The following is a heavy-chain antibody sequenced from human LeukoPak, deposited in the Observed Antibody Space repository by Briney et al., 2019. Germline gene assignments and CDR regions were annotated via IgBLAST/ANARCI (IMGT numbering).Heavy chain of an antibody. D-gene: IGHD3-3*01. Sequence: ASVKVSCKASGYTFTGYYMHWVRQAPGQGLEWMGWIVPNSGGTNYAQKFQGRVTMTRDTSISTAYMELSRLRSDDTAVYYCARDGITIFGVVIENWFDPWGQGTLVTVSS. CDR3: ARDGITIFGVVIENWFDP. J-gene: IGHJ5*02. V-gene: IGHV1-2*02. CDR2: IVPNSGGT. CDR1: GYTFTGYY.